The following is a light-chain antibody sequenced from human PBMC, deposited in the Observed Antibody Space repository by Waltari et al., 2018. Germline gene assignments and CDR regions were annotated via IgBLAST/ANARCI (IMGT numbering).Light chain of an antibody. CDR3: CSYAGSYSWV. CDR1: SSDVGHSNL. V-gene: IGLV2-23*01. Sequence: QSALTQPASVSGSPGQSITISCTGTSSDVGHSNLFSWYQQHPGKAPKVRIHEDTKRPSGVSPRFAGSKSGNTASLTISGLQAEDEADYYCCSYAGSYSWVFGGGTKVTVL. CDR2: EDT. J-gene: IGLJ3*02.